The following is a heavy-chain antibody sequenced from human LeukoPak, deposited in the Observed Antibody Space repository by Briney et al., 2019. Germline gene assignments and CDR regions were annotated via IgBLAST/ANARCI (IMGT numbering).Heavy chain of an antibody. V-gene: IGHV1-69*13. CDR3: AREGKGLDHDAFDI. CDR2: IIPIFGTA. Sequence: VKVSCKASGGTFSSYAISWVRQAPGQGLEGMGGIIPIFGTANYAQKFQGRVTITTDESTSTAYMELSSLRSEDTAVYYCAREGKGLDHDAFDIWGQGTMVTVSS. CDR1: GGTFSSYA. D-gene: IGHD3/OR15-3a*01. J-gene: IGHJ3*02.